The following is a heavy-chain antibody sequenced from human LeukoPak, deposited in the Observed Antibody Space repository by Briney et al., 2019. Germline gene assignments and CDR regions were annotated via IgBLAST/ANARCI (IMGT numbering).Heavy chain of an antibody. CDR2: ITASGGNT. V-gene: IGHV3-23*01. Sequence: GGSLCLSCAASGFTFSSYDMGWVRQAPGKGLEWVSDITASGGNTYYADSVKGRFTISRDNSKNTLYLQVNSLRAEDTAVYYCAKGNGYSYGRYYFDYWGQGTLVTVSS. D-gene: IGHD5-18*01. J-gene: IGHJ4*02. CDR3: AKGNGYSYGRYYFDY. CDR1: GFTFSSYD.